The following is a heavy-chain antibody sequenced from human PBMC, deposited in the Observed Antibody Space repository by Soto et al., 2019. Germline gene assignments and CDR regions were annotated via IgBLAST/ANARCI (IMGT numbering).Heavy chain of an antibody. V-gene: IGHV6-1*01. CDR3: ASDSGDAGYARYYYYYMDV. CDR1: GDSVSSNSAA. CDR2: TYYRSKWYN. J-gene: IGHJ6*03. Sequence: SQTLSLTCAISGDSVSSNSAAWNWIRQSPSRGLEWLGRTYYRSKWYNDYAGTVKSRITINPDTSKNKFSLQLNSVTPEDTAVYYCASDSGDAGYARYYYYYMDVWGKGTTVTVSS. D-gene: IGHD5-12*01.